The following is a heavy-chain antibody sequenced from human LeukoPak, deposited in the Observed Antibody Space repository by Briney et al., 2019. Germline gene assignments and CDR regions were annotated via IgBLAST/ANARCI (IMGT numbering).Heavy chain of an antibody. J-gene: IGHJ5*02. CDR3: ARGVGYCSSTSCPNWFDP. Sequence: SQTLSLTCAVSGGSTSGGGYSWSWIRQPPGKGLEWIGYIYHSGSTYYNPSLKSRVTISVDRSKNQFSLKLSSVTAADTAVYYCARGVGYCSSTSCPNWFDPWGQGTLVTVSS. CDR2: IYHSGST. D-gene: IGHD2-2*01. V-gene: IGHV4-30-2*01. CDR1: GGSTSGGGYS.